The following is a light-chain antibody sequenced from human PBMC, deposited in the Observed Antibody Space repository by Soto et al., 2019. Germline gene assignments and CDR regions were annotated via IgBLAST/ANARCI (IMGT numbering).Light chain of an antibody. V-gene: IGLV2-8*01. CDR1: SSDVGGYNY. CDR3: SSYAGSNNRVV. J-gene: IGLJ2*01. Sequence: QSALTQPPSASGSPGQSVTISCAGTSSDVGGYNYVSWYQQRPGKPPKLMIYEVSQRPSGVPDRFSGSKSGNTASLTVSGLQAEDEADYYCSSYAGSNNRVVFGGGTKVTVL. CDR2: EVS.